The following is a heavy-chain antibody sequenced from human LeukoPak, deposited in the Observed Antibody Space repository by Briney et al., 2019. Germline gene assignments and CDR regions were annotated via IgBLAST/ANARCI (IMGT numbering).Heavy chain of an antibody. CDR2: IYHSGST. CDR1: GYSISSGYY. J-gene: IGHJ6*03. CDR3: ARDHHYCSGGSCYSGGYYYMDV. D-gene: IGHD2-15*01. V-gene: IGHV4-38-2*02. Sequence: PSETLSLTCAVSGYSISSGYYWGWIRQPPGKGLEWIGSIYHSGSTYYNPSLKSRVTISVDTSKNQFSLKLSSVTAADTAVYYCARDHHYCSGGSCYSGGYYYMDVWGKGTTVTVSS.